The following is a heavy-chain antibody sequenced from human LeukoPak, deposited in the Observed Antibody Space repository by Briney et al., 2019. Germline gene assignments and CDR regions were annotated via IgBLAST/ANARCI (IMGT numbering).Heavy chain of an antibody. CDR1: GFTVSNNY. J-gene: IGHJ4*02. Sequence: PGGSLGLSCAASGFTVSNNYMTWVRQAPGKGLEWVSVIYSSGSTYYADSVKGRFTISRDTSKNTLYLQMNSLRAEDTAVYYCARDRGYNYAYSFDYWGQGTLVTVSS. CDR3: ARDRGYNYAYSFDY. CDR2: IYSSGST. D-gene: IGHD5-18*01. V-gene: IGHV3-53*01.